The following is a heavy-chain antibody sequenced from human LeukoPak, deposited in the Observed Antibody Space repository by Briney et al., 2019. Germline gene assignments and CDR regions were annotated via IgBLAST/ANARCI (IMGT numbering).Heavy chain of an antibody. J-gene: IGHJ4*02. D-gene: IGHD3-22*01. V-gene: IGHV4-39*07. Sequence: KPSETLSLTCTVSGGSITSTSYYRGWIRQPPGKGLEWIGGIYYSGSTYYNPSLKSRVTISVDTSKTQFSLKLSSVSAADTAVYYCARGITLSPDYWGQGILVTVSS. CDR1: GGSITSTSYY. CDR2: IYYSGST. CDR3: ARGITLSPDY.